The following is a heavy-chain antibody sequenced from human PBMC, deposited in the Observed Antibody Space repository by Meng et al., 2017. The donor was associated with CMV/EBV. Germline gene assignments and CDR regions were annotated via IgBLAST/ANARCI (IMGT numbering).Heavy chain of an antibody. Sequence: GESLKISCAASGFTFSNAWMSWVRQAPGKGLEWVGRIKSKTDGGTTDYAAPVKGRFTISRDDSKNTLYLQMNSLKTEDTAVYYCARVPFNTHYFDYWGQGTLVTVSS. CDR1: GFTFSNAW. V-gene: IGHV3-15*01. J-gene: IGHJ4*02. CDR2: IKSKTDGGTT. CDR3: ARVPFNTHYFDY.